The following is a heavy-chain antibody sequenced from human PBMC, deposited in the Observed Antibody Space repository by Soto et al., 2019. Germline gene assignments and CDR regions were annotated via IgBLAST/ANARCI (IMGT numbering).Heavy chain of an antibody. CDR3: ARSRMAAAGTGAFDI. Sequence: EVQLLESGEGLVQPGGSLRLSCAASGFTFSSFAMSWVRRAPGKGLEWVSTISGSDGTTNYAESVKGRFTISRDDSKDTLFLQMNSLRVEDTAVYYCARSRMAAAGTGAFDIWGQGTMVTVSS. D-gene: IGHD6-13*01. CDR2: ISGSDGTT. CDR1: GFTFSSFA. J-gene: IGHJ3*02. V-gene: IGHV3-23*01.